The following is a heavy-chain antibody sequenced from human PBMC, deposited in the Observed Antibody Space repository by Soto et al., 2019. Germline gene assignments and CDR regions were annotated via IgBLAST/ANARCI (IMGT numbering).Heavy chain of an antibody. CDR3: ARGATVTQYEY. D-gene: IGHD4-17*01. Sequence: TLSLTCTVSGVSFNSGSFYWAWIRQPPGKGLEWIGFGSYSGTTNYKPSLKSRVTISVDTSRSQISLKVTSLTAADTAVYYCARGATVTQYEYWGQGTLVSVS. J-gene: IGHJ4*02. CDR1: GVSFNSGSFY. CDR2: GSYSGTT. V-gene: IGHV4-61*01.